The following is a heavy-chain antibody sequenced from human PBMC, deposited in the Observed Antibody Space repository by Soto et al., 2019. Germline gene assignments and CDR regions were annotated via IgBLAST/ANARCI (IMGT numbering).Heavy chain of an antibody. J-gene: IGHJ3*02. V-gene: IGHV1-18*01. D-gene: IGHD3-22*01. CDR3: ARDPPGYDSSGYYRGTGAFDI. CDR2: ISTYNGNT. CDR1: GYTFTSYG. Sequence: ASVKVSCKASGYTFTSYGISWVRQAPGQGLEWMGWISTYNGNTNYAQKLQGRVTMTTDTSTSTAYMELRSLRSDDTAVYYCARDPPGYDSSGYYRGTGAFDIWGQGTMVTVSS.